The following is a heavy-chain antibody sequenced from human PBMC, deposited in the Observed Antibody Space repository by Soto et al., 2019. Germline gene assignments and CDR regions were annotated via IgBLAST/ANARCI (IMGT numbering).Heavy chain of an antibody. J-gene: IGHJ4*02. D-gene: IGHD4-17*01. CDR3: ARGGDYRLDY. V-gene: IGHV3-74*01. CDR1: GFTFSTSW. Sequence: EVQLVESGGDLVQPGGSLRLSCAASGFTFSTSWMHWVRQAPGKGLVWVSRSNSDGSITNYADSVKGRFTISRDNAKNTLYLQMNSLRAEDTAVYYCARGGDYRLDYWGQGTLVTVSS. CDR2: SNSDGSIT.